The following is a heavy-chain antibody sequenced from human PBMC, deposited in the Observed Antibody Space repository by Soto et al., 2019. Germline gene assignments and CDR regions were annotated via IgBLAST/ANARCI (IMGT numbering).Heavy chain of an antibody. CDR3: ARGTYYNDMSLPRRYFDL. J-gene: IGHJ2*01. Sequence: GGSLRLSCAASGFTFSSYSMNWVRQAPGKGLEWVSYISSSSSTIYYADSVKGRLTISRDNAKNSLYLQMNSLRAEDTAVYYCARGTYYNDMSLPRRYFDLWGRDTLVT. CDR1: GFTFSSYS. V-gene: IGHV3-48*01. D-gene: IGHD3-22*01. CDR2: ISSSSSTI.